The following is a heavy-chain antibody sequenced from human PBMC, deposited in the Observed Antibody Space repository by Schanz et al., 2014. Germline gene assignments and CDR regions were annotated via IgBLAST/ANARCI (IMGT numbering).Heavy chain of an antibody. CDR3: ASSSYRLLSYYYAMDV. CDR1: GFTFSDYY. D-gene: IGHD1-26*01. V-gene: IGHV3-11*01. J-gene: IGHJ6*02. CDR2: ISSRGTTI. Sequence: DWTGGSLRLSCAASGFTFSDYYMSWIRQAPGKGLECISYISSRGTTIYYADSVKGRFTISRDNAENSLYLQMSSLRAEDTAVYYCASSSYRLLSYYYAMDVWGQGTTVTVSS.